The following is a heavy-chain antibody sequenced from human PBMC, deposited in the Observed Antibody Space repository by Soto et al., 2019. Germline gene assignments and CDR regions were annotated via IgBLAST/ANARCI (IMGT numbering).Heavy chain of an antibody. J-gene: IGHJ6*02. V-gene: IGHV3-30*18. Sequence: VQLVESGGGVVQPGRSLRLSCAASGFTFSSYGMHWVRQAPGKGLEWVAVISYDGSNKYYADSVKGRFTISRDNSKNTLYLQMNSLRAEDTAVYYCAKRGRFLEWAYGMDVWGQGTTVTVSS. CDR3: AKRGRFLEWAYGMDV. CDR1: GFTFSSYG. CDR2: ISYDGSNK. D-gene: IGHD3-3*01.